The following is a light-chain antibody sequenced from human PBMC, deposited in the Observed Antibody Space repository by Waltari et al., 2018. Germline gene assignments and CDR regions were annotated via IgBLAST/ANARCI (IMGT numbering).Light chain of an antibody. J-gene: IGLJ2*01. V-gene: IGLV2-14*01. CDR2: EVT. Sequence: QSALPQPASLSESPGQSITISCTGTSSDIGGHNYVSWYRQHPGKAPQLLIFEVTSRPSGVSNRFSGSKSGNTASLTISGLQTEDEGDYFCSSYTNSDTLIFGGGTKVTVL. CDR1: SSDIGGHNY. CDR3: SSYTNSDTLI.